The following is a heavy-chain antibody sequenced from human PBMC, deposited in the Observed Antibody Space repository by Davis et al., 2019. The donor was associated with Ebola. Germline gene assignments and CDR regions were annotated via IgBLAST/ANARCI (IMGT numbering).Heavy chain of an antibody. CDR2: FYIGGST. Sequence: GGSLRLSCAASGFKFSSYGMNWVRQAPGKGLQWVSAFYIGGSTYYADSVRGRFTISRDNSRNTLYLQMNSLRAEDTAVYYCARGDGYNYYDYWGHGTLVTVSS. CDR1: GFKFSSYG. J-gene: IGHJ4*01. CDR3: ARGDGYNYYDY. D-gene: IGHD5-24*01. V-gene: IGHV3-53*01.